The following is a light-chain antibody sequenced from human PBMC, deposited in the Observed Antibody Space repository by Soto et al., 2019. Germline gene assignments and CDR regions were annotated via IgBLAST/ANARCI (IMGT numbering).Light chain of an antibody. CDR2: KAS. CDR1: QSISSW. CDR3: QQYNSYPYT. J-gene: IGKJ2*01. V-gene: IGKV1-5*03. Sequence: DIQMTQSPSTLSASVGDRVTITCRARQSISSWLAWYQQKPGKDPKLLIYKASSLESGVPSRFSGSGSGTEFTLTISCLQPDDFATYYCQQYNSYPYTFGQGTKLEIK.